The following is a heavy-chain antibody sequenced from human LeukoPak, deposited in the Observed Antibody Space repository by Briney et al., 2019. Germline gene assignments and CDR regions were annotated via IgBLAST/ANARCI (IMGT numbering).Heavy chain of an antibody. CDR3: ARRYSYGYNGAFDI. J-gene: IGHJ3*02. V-gene: IGHV1-2*02. D-gene: IGHD5-18*01. CDR2: INLDSGAT. Sequence: ASVKVSCKAFGYTFTAYYMHWVRQAPGQGFEWMGWINLDSGATDYAQKFQGRVTMARDTSSGTAYMEVSRLRSEDTAVYYCARRYSYGYNGAFDIWGQGTMVTVSS. CDR1: GYTFTAYY.